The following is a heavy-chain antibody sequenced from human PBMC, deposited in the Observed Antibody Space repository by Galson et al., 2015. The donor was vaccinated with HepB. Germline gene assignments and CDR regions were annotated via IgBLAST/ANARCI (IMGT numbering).Heavy chain of an antibody. J-gene: IGHJ4*02. CDR1: GFTFSYYA. CDR2: ITPSGDNT. CDR3: AKVFPEKTSGWYRQALYYFDS. V-gene: IGHV3-23*01. D-gene: IGHD6-19*01. Sequence: SLRLSCAASGFTFSYYAMSWVRQAPGKGLEWVSAITPSGDNTYSADSMRGRFTLSRGNSKNTLFLQMNSLRADDTAIYFCAKVFPEKTSGWYRQALYYFDSWGQGTRVTVSS.